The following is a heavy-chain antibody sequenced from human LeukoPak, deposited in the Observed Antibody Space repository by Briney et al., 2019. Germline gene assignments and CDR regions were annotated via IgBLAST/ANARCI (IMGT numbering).Heavy chain of an antibody. Sequence: GGSLRLSCAASGFTFSSYSMIWVRQAPGKGLEWVSSISSSSSYIYYADSVKGRFPISRDNAKTSLYLQMNTLRAEDTALYYCAKESGYSSGWYFDYWGQGTLVTVSS. V-gene: IGHV3-21*04. CDR1: GFTFSSYS. CDR2: ISSSSSYI. J-gene: IGHJ4*02. D-gene: IGHD6-19*01. CDR3: AKESGYSSGWYFDY.